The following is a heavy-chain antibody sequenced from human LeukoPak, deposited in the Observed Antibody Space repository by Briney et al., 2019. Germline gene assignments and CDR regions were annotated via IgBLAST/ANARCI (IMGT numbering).Heavy chain of an antibody. D-gene: IGHD1-26*01. V-gene: IGHV3-21*01. Sequence: GGSLRLSCAASGFTFSTYSMNWVRQAPGKGLEWVSSISSTSSFIYYADSVKGRFTISRDNAKNSLYLQMNSLRAEDTAVYYCARPENLGAPHVDDAFDIWGQGTMVTVSS. CDR2: ISSTSSFI. CDR3: ARPENLGAPHVDDAFDI. CDR1: GFTFSTYS. J-gene: IGHJ3*02.